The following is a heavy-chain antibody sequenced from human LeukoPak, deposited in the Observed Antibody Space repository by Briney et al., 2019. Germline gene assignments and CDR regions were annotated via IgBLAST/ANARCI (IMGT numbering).Heavy chain of an antibody. J-gene: IGHJ4*02. CDR3: ARDHGSDWHYFDY. CDR1: GFTFSSYE. D-gene: IGHD6-19*01. CDR2: ISSSGNTI. V-gene: IGHV3-48*03. Sequence: GGSLRLSCAASGFTFSSYEMNWVRQAPGKGLEWVSYISSSGNTIYYADSVKGQFTISRDNAKNSLYLQMNSLRAEDTAVYYCARDHGSDWHYFDYWGQGILVTVSS.